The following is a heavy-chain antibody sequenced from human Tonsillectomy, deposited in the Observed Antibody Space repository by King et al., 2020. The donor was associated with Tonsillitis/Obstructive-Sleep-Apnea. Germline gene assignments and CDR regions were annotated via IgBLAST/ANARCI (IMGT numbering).Heavy chain of an antibody. J-gene: IGHJ4*02. CDR1: GFTFNDYA. Sequence: VQLVESGGGLVQPGRSLRLSCAASGFTFNDYAIHWVRQAPGKGLEWVSGMSWNSDIIGYADSVKGRFTISRDDAKNSLYLQMNSLRPEDTALYYCAKGYCSSTSCQSHDYWGQGTLVTVSS. D-gene: IGHD2-2*01. CDR2: MSWNSDII. V-gene: IGHV3-9*01. CDR3: AKGYCSSTSCQSHDY.